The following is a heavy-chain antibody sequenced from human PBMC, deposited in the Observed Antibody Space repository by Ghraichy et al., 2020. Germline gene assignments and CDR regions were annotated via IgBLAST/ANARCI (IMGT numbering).Heavy chain of an antibody. CDR2: ISSVSTYI. CDR1: GFTFSSYS. J-gene: IGHJ6*03. CDR3: ARISGSYYYYYMDV. V-gene: IGHV3-21*01. D-gene: IGHD3-22*01. Sequence: GGSLRLSCAASGFTFSSYSINWVRQAPGKGLEWVSSISSVSTYIYYADSVKGRFTISRDNAKNSLYLQMNSLRAEDTAIYYCARISGSYYYYYMDVWGKGTTVTVSS.